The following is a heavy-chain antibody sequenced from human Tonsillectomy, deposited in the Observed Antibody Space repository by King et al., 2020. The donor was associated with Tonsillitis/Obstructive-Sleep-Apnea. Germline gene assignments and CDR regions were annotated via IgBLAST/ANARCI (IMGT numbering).Heavy chain of an antibody. V-gene: IGHV4-34*01. Sequence: VQLQQWGAGLLKPSETLSLTCAVYGGSFSGYYWSWIRQPPGKGLEWIGEINHSGSTNYNPSLKSRVTISVDTSKIQVSLKLSSVTAADTALYYCARGGPTYYMDVWDKGTTVTVSS. J-gene: IGHJ6*03. CDR3: ARGGPTYYMDV. CDR2: INHSGST. CDR1: GGSFSGYY.